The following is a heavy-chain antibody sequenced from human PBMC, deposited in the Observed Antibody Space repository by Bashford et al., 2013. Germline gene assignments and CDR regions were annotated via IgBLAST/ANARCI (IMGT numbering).Heavy chain of an antibody. Sequence: SETLSLTCTVSGDFINRYYWSWIRQPPGKGLEWIGYIYYSGSTNYNPSLKSRVTISVDTSKNQFSLKLSSVTAADTAVYYCARHTGDYFDYWGRGKPGHRLL. CDR3: ARHTGDYFDY. V-gene: IGHV4-59*08. CDR2: IYYSGST. CDR1: GDFINRYY. J-gene: IGHJ4*02. D-gene: IGHD1-14*01.